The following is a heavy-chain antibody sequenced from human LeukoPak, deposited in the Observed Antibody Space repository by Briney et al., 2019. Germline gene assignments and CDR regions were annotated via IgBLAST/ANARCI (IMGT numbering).Heavy chain of an antibody. CDR2: IYYNGST. J-gene: IGHJ5*02. Sequence: TSETLSLTCTVSGGSISSYYWSWIRQPPGKGLEWIGYIYYNGSTNYNPSLKSRVTISVDTSKNQFSLKLSSVTAADTAVYYCARDLVRGVNNWFDPWGQGTLVTVSS. D-gene: IGHD3-10*01. CDR1: GGSISSYY. V-gene: IGHV4-59*01. CDR3: ARDLVRGVNNWFDP.